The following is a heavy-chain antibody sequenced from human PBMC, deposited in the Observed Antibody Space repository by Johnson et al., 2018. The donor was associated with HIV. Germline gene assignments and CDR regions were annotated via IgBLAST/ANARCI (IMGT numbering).Heavy chain of an antibody. J-gene: IGHJ3*02. D-gene: IGHD3-22*01. V-gene: IGHV3-48*01. CDR3: AKDFGIVVVKSAFDI. Sequence: VQLVESGGGLVQPGGSLRLSCAASGFSFDDYGMTWVRQAPGKGLEWVSYISSSGNTIYYADSVKGRFTISRDNSKNTLYLQMNSLRAEDTAVYYCAKDFGIVVVKSAFDIWGQGTMVTVSS. CDR2: ISSSGNTI. CDR1: GFSFDDYG.